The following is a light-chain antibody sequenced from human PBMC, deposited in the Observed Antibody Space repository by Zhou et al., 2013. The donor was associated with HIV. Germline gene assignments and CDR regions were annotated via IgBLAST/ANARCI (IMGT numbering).Light chain of an antibody. CDR2: KAS. CDR3: QQYKTVPLT. J-gene: IGKJ4*01. CDR1: QSISNW. V-gene: IGKV1-5*03. Sequence: DIQMTQSPSTLSASVGDRVTIACRASQSISNWLAWYQKRPGKAPKLLISKASSLESGVPSRFSGSGSGTEFSLTITALQPDDFATYFCQQYKTVPLTFGGGTRV.